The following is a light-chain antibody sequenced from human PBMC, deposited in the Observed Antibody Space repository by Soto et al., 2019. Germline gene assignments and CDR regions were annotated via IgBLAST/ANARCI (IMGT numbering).Light chain of an antibody. V-gene: IGLV2-14*01. CDR3: SSYTSSSTFPQG. CDR2: EVS. CDR1: SSDVGGYNY. J-gene: IGLJ1*01. Sequence: QSALTQPASVSGSPGQSITISCTGTSSDVGGYNYVSWYQQHPGKAPKLMIYEVSNRPSGVSNRFSGSKSGNTASLTISGLQAEDEADYYCSSYTSSSTFPQGFGTGTKVTVL.